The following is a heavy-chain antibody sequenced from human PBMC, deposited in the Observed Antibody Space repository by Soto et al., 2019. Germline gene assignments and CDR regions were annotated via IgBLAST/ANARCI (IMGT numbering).Heavy chain of an antibody. Sequence: ASVKVSCKVSGYTLTELSMHWVRQAPGKGLEWMGGFDPEDGETIYAQKFQGRVTMTEDTSTDTAYMELSSLRSEDTAVYYCARDSIGSSWGPLTLSFDYWGQGTLVTVSS. J-gene: IGHJ4*02. D-gene: IGHD6-13*01. CDR2: FDPEDGET. CDR3: ARDSIGSSWGPLTLSFDY. V-gene: IGHV1-24*01. CDR1: GYTLTELS.